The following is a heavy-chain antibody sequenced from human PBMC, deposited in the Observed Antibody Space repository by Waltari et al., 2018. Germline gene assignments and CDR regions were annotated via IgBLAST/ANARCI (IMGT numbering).Heavy chain of an antibody. CDR3: ARNTVDTAMVTRDY. Sequence: QVQLVQSGAEVKKPGSSVKVSCKASGGTFSSYTISWVRQAPGQGLEWMGRIIPSLGIANYAQKVQGRVTITADKSTSTAYMELSSLRSEDTAVYYCARNTVDTAMVTRDYWGQGTLVIVSS. CDR2: IIPSLGIA. D-gene: IGHD5-18*01. V-gene: IGHV1-69*02. CDR1: GGTFSSYT. J-gene: IGHJ4*02.